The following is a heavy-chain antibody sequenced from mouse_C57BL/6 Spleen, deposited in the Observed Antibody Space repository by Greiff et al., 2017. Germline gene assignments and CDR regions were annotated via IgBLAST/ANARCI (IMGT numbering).Heavy chain of an antibody. D-gene: IGHD2-3*01. Sequence: EVKLVESEGGLVQPGSSMKLSCTASGFTFRDYYMAWVRQVPEKGLEWVANINYDGSSTYYLDSLKSRFIISRDNAKNILYLQMSSLKSEDTATYYCAREDGYSFAYWGQGTLVTVSA. CDR3: AREDGYSFAY. J-gene: IGHJ3*01. V-gene: IGHV5-16*01. CDR1: GFTFRDYY. CDR2: INYDGSST.